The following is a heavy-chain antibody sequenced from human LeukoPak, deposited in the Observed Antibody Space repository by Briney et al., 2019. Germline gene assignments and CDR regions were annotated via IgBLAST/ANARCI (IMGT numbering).Heavy chain of an antibody. CDR3: ARESSGYGYFDY. CDR1: GYTFTSYG. CDR2: ISAYNGNT. J-gene: IGHJ4*02. Sequence: ASVKVSCKASGYTFTSYGISWVRQAPGQGLEWMGWISAYNGNTNYAQKLQGRVTMTTDTSTSTAYMELRSLRSDDTAVYCCARESSGYGYFDYWGQGTLVTVSS. V-gene: IGHV1-18*01. D-gene: IGHD5-12*01.